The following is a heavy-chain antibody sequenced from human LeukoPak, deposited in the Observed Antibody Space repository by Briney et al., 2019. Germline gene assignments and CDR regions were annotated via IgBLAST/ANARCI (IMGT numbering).Heavy chain of an antibody. Sequence: SETLSLTCTVTGYSVSIDYYWGWIRQPPGKGLEWIGSIYHSGRTHYNPSLKGRVAISLDTSKNQFSLKLSSVTAADTAVYYCARDGLVDANASDIWGQGTMVTVSS. CDR1: GYSVSIDYY. V-gene: IGHV4-38-2*02. CDR3: ARDGLVDANASDI. J-gene: IGHJ3*02. CDR2: IYHSGRT. D-gene: IGHD2-2*01.